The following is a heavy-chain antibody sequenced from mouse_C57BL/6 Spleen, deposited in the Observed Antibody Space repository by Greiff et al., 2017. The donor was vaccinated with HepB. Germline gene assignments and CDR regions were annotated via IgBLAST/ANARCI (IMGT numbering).Heavy chain of an antibody. D-gene: IGHD2-4*01. Sequence: QVQLQQPGAELVMPGASVKLSCKASGYTFTSYWMHWVKQRPGQGLEWIGEIDPSDSYTNYNQKFKGKSTLTVDKSSSTAYMQISSLTSEDSAVYYCARNGNYDYGLFGYWGQGTTLTVSS. CDR2: IDPSDSYT. CDR1: GYTFTSYW. CDR3: ARNGNYDYGLFGY. J-gene: IGHJ2*01. V-gene: IGHV1-69*01.